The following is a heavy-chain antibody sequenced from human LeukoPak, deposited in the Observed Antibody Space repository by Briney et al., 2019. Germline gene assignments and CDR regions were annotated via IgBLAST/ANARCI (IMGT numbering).Heavy chain of an antibody. Sequence: SETLSLTCTVSSYSFSRGYYWGWIRQPPGKGLEWIGSIYHSGSTYYNPSLKSRVTISIDTSKNQFSLKLSSVTAADTAVFYCARASVYCSDDSCYSPFYFDYWGQGTLVTVSS. J-gene: IGHJ4*02. V-gene: IGHV4-38-2*02. CDR3: ARASVYCSDDSCYSPFYFDY. CDR2: IYHSGST. D-gene: IGHD2-15*01. CDR1: SYSFSRGYY.